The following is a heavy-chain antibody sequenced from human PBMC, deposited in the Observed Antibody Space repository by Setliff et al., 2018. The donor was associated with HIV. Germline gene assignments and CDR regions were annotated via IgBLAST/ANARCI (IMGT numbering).Heavy chain of an antibody. CDR3: AREKTSGSSGYFCS. J-gene: IGHJ4*02. D-gene: IGHD3-22*01. Sequence: PGGSLRLSCAASGFSFKNHAMSWVRQTPERGLEWVSVITGDERSRYYAESVEGRFSISRDNSRNTLYLQMENLRVDDTAVYYCAREKTSGSSGYFCSWGQGTLVTVSS. CDR2: ITGDERSR. V-gene: IGHV3-23*01. CDR1: GFSFKNHA.